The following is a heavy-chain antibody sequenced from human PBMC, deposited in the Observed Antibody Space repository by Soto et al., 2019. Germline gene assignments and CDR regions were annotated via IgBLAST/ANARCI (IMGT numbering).Heavy chain of an antibody. Sequence: PSETLSLTCTVSGGSISSGDYYWSWIRQPPGKGLEWIGYIYYSGSTHYNPSLKSRVTISVDTSKNQFSLKLSSVTAADTAVYYCARHYDSSGYYYGQLGWFDPWGQGTLVTVSS. CDR2: IYYSGST. V-gene: IGHV4-30-4*01. D-gene: IGHD3-22*01. CDR1: GGSISSGDYY. J-gene: IGHJ5*02. CDR3: ARHYDSSGYYYGQLGWFDP.